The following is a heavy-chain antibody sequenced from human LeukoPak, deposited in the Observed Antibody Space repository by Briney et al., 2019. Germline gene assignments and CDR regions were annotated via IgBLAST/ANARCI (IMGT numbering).Heavy chain of an antibody. D-gene: IGHD4-17*01. V-gene: IGHV3-21*01. J-gene: IGHJ5*02. CDR1: GFTFSSYS. Sequence: GGSLRLSCAASGFTFSSYSMNWVRQAPGKGLEWVSSISSSSSYIYYADSVKGRFTISRDNAKNSLYLQMNSLRAEDTAVYYCAREPGDYGDYGSWGQGTLVTVSS. CDR3: AREPGDYGDYGS. CDR2: ISSSSSYI.